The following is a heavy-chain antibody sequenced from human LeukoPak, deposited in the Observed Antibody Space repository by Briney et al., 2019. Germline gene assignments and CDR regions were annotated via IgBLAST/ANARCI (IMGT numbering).Heavy chain of an antibody. J-gene: IGHJ4*02. V-gene: IGHV4-4*09. CDR3: ARGPGGNFDY. Sequence: SETLSLTCTVSGGSISSYYWSWIRQPPGKGLEWIGYIYTSGSTNYNPSLKCRVTISVDTSKNQFSLKLSSVTAADTAVYYCARGPGGNFDYWGQGTLVTVSS. CDR1: GGSISSYY. D-gene: IGHD3-16*01. CDR2: IYTSGST.